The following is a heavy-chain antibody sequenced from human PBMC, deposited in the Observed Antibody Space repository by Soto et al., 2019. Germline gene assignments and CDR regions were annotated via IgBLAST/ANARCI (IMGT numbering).Heavy chain of an antibody. V-gene: IGHV1-18*01. CDR3: ARDLGAHYYDSSGSFFDY. Sequence: ASVKVSCKASGYTFTSYGISWVRQAPGQGLEWMGWISAYNGNTNYAQKLQGRVTMTTDTSTSTAYMELRSLRSDDTAVYYCARDLGAHYYDSSGSFFDYWGQGTLVTVSS. J-gene: IGHJ4*02. CDR2: ISAYNGNT. D-gene: IGHD3-22*01. CDR1: GYTFTSYG.